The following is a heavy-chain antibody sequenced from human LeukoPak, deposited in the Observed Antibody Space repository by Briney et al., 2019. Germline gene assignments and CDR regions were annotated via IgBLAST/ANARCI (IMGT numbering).Heavy chain of an antibody. CDR3: ASGYSFWSPRRYYYGMDV. Sequence: SETLSLTCTVSGDSISSYYWSWIRQSPGKGLEWIGYISYSGNTNYNPSLKSRVTISVDTSKNQFSLKLSSVTAADTAVCYCASGYSFWSPRRYYYGMDVWGQGTTVTVSS. J-gene: IGHJ6*02. CDR1: GDSISSYY. V-gene: IGHV4-59*12. D-gene: IGHD5-18*01. CDR2: ISYSGNT.